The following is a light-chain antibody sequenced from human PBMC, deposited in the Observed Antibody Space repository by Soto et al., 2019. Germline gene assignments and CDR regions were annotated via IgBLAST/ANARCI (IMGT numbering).Light chain of an antibody. CDR2: DVS. J-gene: IGLJ3*02. CDR1: SSDVGGYNY. CDR3: CSYAGSYTWV. V-gene: IGLV2-11*01. Sequence: QSVLTQPRSVSGSPGQSVTLSCTGTSSDVGGYNYVSWYQQHPGKAPKLVIYDVSKRPSGVPDRFFGSKSGNTASLTISGLQAEDEADYFCCSYAGSYTWVFGGGTQLTVL.